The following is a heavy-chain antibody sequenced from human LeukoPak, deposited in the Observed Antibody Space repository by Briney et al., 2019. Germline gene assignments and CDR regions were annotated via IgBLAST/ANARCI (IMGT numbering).Heavy chain of an antibody. CDR3: AKEEPSRLGLFRTVDY. CDR1: GFTFSSYA. V-gene: IGHV3-23*01. J-gene: IGHJ4*02. D-gene: IGHD1-14*01. CDR2: ISGSGGST. Sequence: GGSLRLSCAASGFTFSSYAMSWVRQAPGKGLEWVSAISGSGGSTYYADSVKGRFTISRDNSKNTLYLQMSSPRAEDTAVYYCAKEEPSRLGLFRTVDYWGQGTLVTVSS.